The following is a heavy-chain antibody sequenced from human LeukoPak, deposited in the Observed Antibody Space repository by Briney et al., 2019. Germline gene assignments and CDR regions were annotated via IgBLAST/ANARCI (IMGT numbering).Heavy chain of an antibody. CDR2: IIPILGIA. Sequence: ASVRVSCKASGGTFSSYAISWVRQAPGQGLEWMGRIIPILGIANYAQKFQGRVTITADKSTSTAYMELSSLRSEDTAVYYCARGPRNGMDVWGQGTTVTVSS. V-gene: IGHV1-69*04. CDR3: ARGPRNGMDV. J-gene: IGHJ6*02. CDR1: GGTFSSYA.